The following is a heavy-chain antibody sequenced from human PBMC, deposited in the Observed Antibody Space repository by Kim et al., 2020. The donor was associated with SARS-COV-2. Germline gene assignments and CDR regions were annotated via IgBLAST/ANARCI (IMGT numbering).Heavy chain of an antibody. D-gene: IGHD3-22*01. Sequence: GGSLRLSCAASGFTFSSYGMHWVRQAPGKGLEWVAVIWYDGSNKYYADSVKGRFTISRDNSKNTLYLQMNSLRAEDTAVYYCARGAYYYDSSGYYAPEGFWYFDLWGRGTLVTVSS. V-gene: IGHV3-33*01. CDR1: GFTFSSYG. CDR2: IWYDGSNK. CDR3: ARGAYYYDSSGYYAPEGFWYFDL. J-gene: IGHJ2*01.